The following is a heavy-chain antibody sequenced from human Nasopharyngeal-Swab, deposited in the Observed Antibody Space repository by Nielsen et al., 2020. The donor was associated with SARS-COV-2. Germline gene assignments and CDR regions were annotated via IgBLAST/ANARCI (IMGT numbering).Heavy chain of an antibody. CDR1: GGTFSSYA. D-gene: IGHD6-13*01. Sequence: SVKVSCKASGGTFSSYAISWVRQAPGQGLEWMGGIIPIFGTANYAQKFQGRVTITADESTSTAYMELSSLRFEDTAVYYCARGGAPLSAAADPYYYYYYGMDVWGQGTTVTVSS. J-gene: IGHJ6*02. CDR3: ARGGAPLSAAADPYYYYYYGMDV. V-gene: IGHV1-69*13. CDR2: IIPIFGTA.